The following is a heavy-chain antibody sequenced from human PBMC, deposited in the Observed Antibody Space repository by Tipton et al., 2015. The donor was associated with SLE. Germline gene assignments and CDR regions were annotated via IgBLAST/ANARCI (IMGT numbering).Heavy chain of an antibody. CDR2: IYHSAT. D-gene: IGHD3-3*01. CDR1: GGSFSAYY. CDR3: ARGPYYDFWSGYAPVMGYFQH. J-gene: IGHJ1*01. Sequence: TLSLTCAVYGGSFSAYYWGWIRQPPGKGLEWSGGIYHSATFYNPSLKSRVTISVDTSKNQFSLKLSSVTAADTAVYYCARGPYYDFWSGYAPVMGYFQHWGQGTLVTVSS. V-gene: IGHV4-34*01.